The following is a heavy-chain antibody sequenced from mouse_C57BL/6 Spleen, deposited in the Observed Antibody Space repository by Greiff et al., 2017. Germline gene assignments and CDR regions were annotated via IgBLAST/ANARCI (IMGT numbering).Heavy chain of an antibody. Sequence: QVQLQQSGAELVRPGTSVKVSCKASGYAFTNYLIEWVKQRPGQGLEWIGVINPGSGGTNYNEKFKGKATLTADKSSSTAYMKLSSLTSEDSAVYFCARDGSSLYYFDYWGQGTTLTVSS. D-gene: IGHD1-1*01. V-gene: IGHV1-54*01. CDR2: INPGSGGT. CDR1: GYAFTNYL. CDR3: ARDGSSLYYFDY. J-gene: IGHJ2*01.